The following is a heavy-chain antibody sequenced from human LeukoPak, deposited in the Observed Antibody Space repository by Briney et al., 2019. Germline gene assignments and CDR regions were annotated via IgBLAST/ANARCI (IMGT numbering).Heavy chain of an antibody. CDR2: INHSGST. D-gene: IGHD5-18*01. J-gene: IGHJ4*02. V-gene: IGHV4-34*01. CDR3: ARVGRRGYSYGPFDY. Sequence: SETLSLTCAVYGGSFSGYYWSWIRQPPGKGLEWIGEINHSGSTNYNPSLKSRVTISVDTSKNQFSLKLSSVTAADTAVYYCARVGRRGYSYGPFDYWGQGTLVTVSS. CDR1: GGSFSGYY.